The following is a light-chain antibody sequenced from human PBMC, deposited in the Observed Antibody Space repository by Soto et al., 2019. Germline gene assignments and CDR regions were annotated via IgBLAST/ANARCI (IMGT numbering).Light chain of an antibody. CDR1: QTVNSR. J-gene: IGKJ5*01. V-gene: IGKV3-11*01. CDR2: DAS. Sequence: EVVLTQSPSTLSSSPGERATLSCRASQTVNSRLAWYQQKPGQAPRLLIYDASTRATGIPARFSGSGSETDFTLTITSLEPEDFAVYYCQQRNNWPPITFGQGTLLEVK. CDR3: QQRNNWPPIT.